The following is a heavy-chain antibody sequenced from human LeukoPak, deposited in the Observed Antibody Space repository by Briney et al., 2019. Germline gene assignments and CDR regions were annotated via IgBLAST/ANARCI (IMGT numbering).Heavy chain of an antibody. CDR3: AGYWRWDSGEY. CDR2: IYYSGST. Sequence: SETQSLTCTVSGGSISSSSYYWGWIRQPPGKGLEWIGSIYYSGSTYYNPSLKSRVTISVDTSKNQFSLRLSSVTAADTAVYYCAGYWRWDSGEYLGEGTPAAVSS. J-gene: IGHJ4*02. V-gene: IGHV4-39*07. CDR1: GGSISSSSYY. D-gene: IGHD2-8*02.